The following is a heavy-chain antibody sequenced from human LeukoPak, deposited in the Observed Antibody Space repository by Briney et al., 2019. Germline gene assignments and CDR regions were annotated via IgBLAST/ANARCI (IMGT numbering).Heavy chain of an antibody. V-gene: IGHV3-30*18. CDR3: AKDAANWGNFDY. CDR2: ILYDGSNR. Sequence: GGSLRLSCAASGFTFSTYGMHWVRQAPGKGLEWVAVILYDGSNRFYADSVKGRFTISRDNSKNTLYLQMNSLRAEDTAVYYCAKDAANWGNFDYWGQGTLVTVSS. CDR1: GFTFSTYG. J-gene: IGHJ4*02. D-gene: IGHD7-27*01.